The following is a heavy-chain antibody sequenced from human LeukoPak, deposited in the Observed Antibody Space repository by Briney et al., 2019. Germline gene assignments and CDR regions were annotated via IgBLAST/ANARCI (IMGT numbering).Heavy chain of an antibody. J-gene: IGHJ4*02. D-gene: IGHD6-13*01. V-gene: IGHV4-39*07. Sequence: SETLSLTCTVSGGSISSSSYYWGWIRQPPGKGLEWIGSIYYSGSTYYNPSLKSRVTISVDTSKNQFSLKLSSVTAADSAVYYCVKGVYPGIAAGYYNYWGQGTLVTVSS. CDR2: IYYSGST. CDR1: GGSISSSSYY. CDR3: VKGVYPGIAAGYYNY.